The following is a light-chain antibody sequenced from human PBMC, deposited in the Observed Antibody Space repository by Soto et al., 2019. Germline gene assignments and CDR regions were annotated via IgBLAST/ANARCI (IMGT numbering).Light chain of an antibody. V-gene: IGKV3-11*01. CDR1: RSVGRS. J-gene: IGKJ4*01. CDR3: QQRTSWHLT. Sequence: ETVLTQSPATLSLSPGERATLSCRASRSVGRSLAWYQQKPGQAPRLLIYDASNRATGIPVRFSGSGSGTDFTLPISSLEPEDFAIYYCQQRTSWHLTFGGGTTVEIK. CDR2: DAS.